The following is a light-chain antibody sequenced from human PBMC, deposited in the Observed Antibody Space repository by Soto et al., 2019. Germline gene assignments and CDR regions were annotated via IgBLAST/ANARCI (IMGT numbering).Light chain of an antibody. J-gene: IGKJ2*01. CDR3: QQYNSYSGDT. CDR2: GAT. CDR1: LTIRTW. Sequence: DIQMTQSPSTLSASVGDRVTITCRASLTIRTWLAWFQQKPGKAPQLLICGATNLESGVPSRFSGSGSGTEFTLTIDSLQPDDFATYYCQQYNSYSGDTFGQGTKVDIK. V-gene: IGKV1-5*01.